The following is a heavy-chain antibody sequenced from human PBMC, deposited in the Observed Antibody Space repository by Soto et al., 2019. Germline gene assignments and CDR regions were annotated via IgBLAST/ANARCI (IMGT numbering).Heavy chain of an antibody. CDR2: IYTSGST. CDR1: GFTVSDNY. J-gene: IGHJ4*02. CDR3: ARERIMACFWSGYYDF. D-gene: IGHD3-3*01. Sequence: EVLLVESGGGLVQPGGSLRLSCAAPGFTVSDNYMNWVRQAPGKGLEWVAVIYTSGSTYYADSVKGRFTASRDNSKNTVYLEMDSLRVEDTAVYYCARERIMACFWSGYYDFWGQGTLVTVSS. V-gene: IGHV3-66*01.